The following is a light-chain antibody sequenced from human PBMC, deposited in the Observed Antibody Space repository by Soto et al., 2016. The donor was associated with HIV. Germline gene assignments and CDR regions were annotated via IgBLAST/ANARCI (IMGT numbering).Light chain of an antibody. CDR3: QQSYSILPIT. CDR2: AAS. V-gene: IGKV1-39*01. Sequence: DIQMTQSPSSLSASVGDRVTITCRASQSISNYLNWYQQKPGKAPKLLIYAASSLQSGVPSRFSGSGSGTDFTLTISSLQPEDFATYYCQQSYSILPITFGQGTRLENK. CDR1: QSISNY. J-gene: IGKJ5*01.